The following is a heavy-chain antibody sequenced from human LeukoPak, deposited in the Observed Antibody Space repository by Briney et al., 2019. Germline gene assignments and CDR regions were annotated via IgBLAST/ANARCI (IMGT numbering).Heavy chain of an antibody. J-gene: IGHJ6*03. D-gene: IGHD3-16*01. V-gene: IGHV1-2*02. CDR1: GYTFTSYG. Sequence: ASVKVSCKASGYTFTSYGISWVRQAPGQGLEWMGWINPNSGGTTYAQKFQGRVTMTRDTSITTAYMELSRLRSDDTAVYYCARDDYKTLYYYYMDVWGKGTTVIVSS. CDR2: INPNSGGT. CDR3: ARDDYKTLYYYYMDV.